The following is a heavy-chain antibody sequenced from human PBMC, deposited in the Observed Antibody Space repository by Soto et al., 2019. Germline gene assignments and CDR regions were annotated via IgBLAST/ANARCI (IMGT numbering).Heavy chain of an antibody. D-gene: IGHD1-1*01. CDR2: ISAHNGNT. CDR3: ARGRYGDY. CDR1: GYAFTTYG. J-gene: IGHJ4*02. Sequence: QVHLVQSGAEVKMPGDSVKVSGKGSGYAFTTYGITWVRQAPGQGLEWMGWISAHNGNTNYAQKLQGRVTVTRDTSTSTAYMELRSLRSDDTAVYYCARGRYGDYWGQGALVTVSS. V-gene: IGHV1-18*01.